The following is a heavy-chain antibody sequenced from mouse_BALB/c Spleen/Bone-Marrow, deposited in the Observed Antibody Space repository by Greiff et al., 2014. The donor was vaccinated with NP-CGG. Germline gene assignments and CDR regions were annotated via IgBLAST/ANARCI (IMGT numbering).Heavy chain of an antibody. V-gene: IGHV1-14*01. Sequence: LVESGPELVKPGASVKMSCKASGYTFTSYVMHWVKQKPGQGLEWIGYINPYNDGTKYNEKFKGKATLTSDKSSSTAYMELSSLTSEDSAVYYCARTYNSLLRPFAYWGQGTLVTVSA. J-gene: IGHJ3*01. D-gene: IGHD1-2*01. CDR2: INPYNDGT. CDR1: GYTFTSYV. CDR3: ARTYNSLLRPFAY.